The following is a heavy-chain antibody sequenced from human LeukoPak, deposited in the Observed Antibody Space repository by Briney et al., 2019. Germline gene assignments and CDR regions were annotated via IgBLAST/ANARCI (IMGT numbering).Heavy chain of an antibody. J-gene: IGHJ5*02. CDR1: GYTFTGYC. CDR2: INPNSGGT. CDR3: ARRGSGRPGGFWFDP. V-gene: IGHV1-2*02. Sequence: GASVKVSCKASGYTFTGYCMHWVRQAPGQGLEWMGWINPNSGGTNYAQKFQGRVTMTRGTSISTAYMELSRLRSDDTAVYYCARRGSGRPGGFWFDPWGQGTLVTVSS. D-gene: IGHD1-26*01.